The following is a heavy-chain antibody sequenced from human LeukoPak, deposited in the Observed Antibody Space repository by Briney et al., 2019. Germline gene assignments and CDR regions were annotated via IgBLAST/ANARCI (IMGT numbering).Heavy chain of an antibody. CDR2: IRYDGSNK. CDR3: ATPVPAANQAESFDY. Sequence: GGSLRLSCAASGFTFSSYGMHWVRQAPGKGLEWVAFIRYDGSNKYYADSVKGRFTISRDNSKNTLYLQMNSLRAEDTAVYYCATPVPAANQAESFDYWGQGTLVTVSS. J-gene: IGHJ4*02. V-gene: IGHV3-30*02. D-gene: IGHD2-2*01. CDR1: GFTFSSYG.